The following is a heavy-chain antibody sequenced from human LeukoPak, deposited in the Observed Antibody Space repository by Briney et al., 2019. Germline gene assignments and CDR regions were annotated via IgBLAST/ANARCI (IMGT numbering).Heavy chain of an antibody. CDR2: ISGNGVST. J-gene: IGHJ4*02. CDR1: GFTFSNYV. Sequence: GGSLRLSCAASGFTFSNYVASWVRQAPGKGLEWVSVISGNGVSTNYADSVRGRFTISRDNSKNTLYLEMNSLRAEDTAVYYCARDVSYNSLDYWGQGTLVTVSS. D-gene: IGHD6-13*01. CDR3: ARDVSYNSLDY. V-gene: IGHV3-23*01.